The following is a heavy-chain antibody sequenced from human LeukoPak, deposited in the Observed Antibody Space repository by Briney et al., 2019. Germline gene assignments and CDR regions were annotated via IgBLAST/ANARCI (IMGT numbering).Heavy chain of an antibody. CDR1: GYTLTTYA. CDR3: AGASSAVAAAGTNFDY. Sequence: ASVKVSCKASGYTLTTYAFSWVRQAPGQGLEWMGWISAYNGNTNYAQKLQGRVTMTTDTSTSTAYMELRSLRSDDTAVYYCAGASSAVAAAGTNFDYWGPGTLVTVSS. V-gene: IGHV1-18*01. J-gene: IGHJ4*02. D-gene: IGHD6-19*01. CDR2: ISAYNGNT.